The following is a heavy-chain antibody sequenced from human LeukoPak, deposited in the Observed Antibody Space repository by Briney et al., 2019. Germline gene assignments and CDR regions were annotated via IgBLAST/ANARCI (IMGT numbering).Heavy chain of an antibody. CDR1: GFTFDDYT. D-gene: IGHD4-23*01. J-gene: IGHJ4*02. CDR2: ISWDGGST. Sequence: GGSLRLSCAASGFTFDDYTMHWVRQAPGKGLEWVSLISWDGGSTYYADSVKGRFTISRDNSKNSLYLQMNSLRTEDTALYYCAKDLDPTVVTPGGTFDYWGQGTLVTVSS. CDR3: AKDLDPTVVTPGGTFDY. V-gene: IGHV3-43*01.